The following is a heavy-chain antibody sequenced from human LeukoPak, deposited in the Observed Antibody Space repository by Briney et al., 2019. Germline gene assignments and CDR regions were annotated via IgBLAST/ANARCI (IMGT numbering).Heavy chain of an antibody. Sequence: PLETLSLTCTVSGGSISNNNYYWSWIRQHPGKGLEWIGSIYYSGSTYYNPSLKSRVTISVDTSKNQFSLKLSSVTAADTAVYYCARGFGDDYWGQGTLVTVSS. CDR3: ARGFGDDY. V-gene: IGHV4-39*01. D-gene: IGHD3-10*01. J-gene: IGHJ4*02. CDR1: GGSISNNNYY. CDR2: IYYSGST.